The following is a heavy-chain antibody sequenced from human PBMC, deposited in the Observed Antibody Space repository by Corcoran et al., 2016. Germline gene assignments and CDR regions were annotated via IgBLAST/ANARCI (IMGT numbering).Heavy chain of an antibody. CDR3: ARALRYYYDSSGYIDY. CDR2: INPNSGGT. D-gene: IGHD3-22*01. J-gene: IGHJ4*02. Sequence: QVQLVQSGAEVKKPGASVKVSCKASGYTFTGYYMHWVRQAPGQGLEWMGWINPNSGGTNYAQKFQGRVTMTRDTSISTAYMERSRLRSDDPAVYYCARALRYYYDSSGYIDYWGQGTLVTVSS. V-gene: IGHV1-2*02. CDR1: GYTFTGYY.